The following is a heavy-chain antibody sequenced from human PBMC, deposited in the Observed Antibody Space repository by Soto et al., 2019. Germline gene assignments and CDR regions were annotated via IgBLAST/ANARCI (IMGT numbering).Heavy chain of an antibody. CDR3: ARCTRSSSRLSYYFDY. D-gene: IGHD6-6*01. CDR2: IIPIFGTA. V-gene: IGHV1-69*01. J-gene: IGHJ4*02. Sequence: QVQPGQSGAAVKKPGSSVNVSCKAYRSTISSYAISWLRQAPGQGLEWMGGIIPIFGTANYAQKFQGRATITADEPTRTAYMELSSMLTENTVVFYCARCTRSSSRLSYYFDYSGQGTLVTVSS. CDR1: RSTISSYA.